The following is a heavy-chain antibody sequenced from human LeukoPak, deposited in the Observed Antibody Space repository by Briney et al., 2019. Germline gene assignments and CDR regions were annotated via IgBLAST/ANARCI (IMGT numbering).Heavy chain of an antibody. Sequence: GESLKISCKGSGYRFTSYWIGWVRQMPGKGLEGMGIIYPGDADTRYSPSFQGQVTISADKSISAAYLQWSSLKASDTAMYYCARLFSCSWSALGYWGQGTLVTVSS. CDR3: ARLFSCSWSALGY. CDR2: IYPGDADT. D-gene: IGHD6-13*01. CDR1: GYRFTSYW. J-gene: IGHJ4*02. V-gene: IGHV5-51*01.